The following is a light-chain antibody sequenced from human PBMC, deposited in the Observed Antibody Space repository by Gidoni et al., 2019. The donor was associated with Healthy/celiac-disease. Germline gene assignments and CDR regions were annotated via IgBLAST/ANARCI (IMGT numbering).Light chain of an antibody. CDR3: QAWDSSTAKVV. Sequence: SYELTQPPSVSVSPGQTASITCSGDKLGDKYACWYHQKPGQSPVLVIYQDSKRPSGIPERFSGSNSGNTATLTISGTQAMDEADYYCQAWDSSTAKVVFGGGTKLT. CDR1: KLGDKY. V-gene: IGLV3-1*01. J-gene: IGLJ2*01. CDR2: QDS.